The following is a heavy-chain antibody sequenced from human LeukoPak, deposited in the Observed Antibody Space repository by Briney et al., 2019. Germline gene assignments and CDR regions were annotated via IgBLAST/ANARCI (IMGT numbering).Heavy chain of an antibody. CDR2: IWYDGSNK. D-gene: IGHD3-10*01. Sequence: PGGSLRLSCAASGFTFSSYGMHWVRQAPGKGLEWVAVIWYDGSNKYYADSVKGRFTISRDNSKNTLYLQMNSLRAEDTAVYYCAKDAPGSGSYYRQTTQYYYYGMDVWGQGTTVTVSS. J-gene: IGHJ6*02. CDR1: GFTFSSYG. V-gene: IGHV3-30*02. CDR3: AKDAPGSGSYYRQTTQYYYYGMDV.